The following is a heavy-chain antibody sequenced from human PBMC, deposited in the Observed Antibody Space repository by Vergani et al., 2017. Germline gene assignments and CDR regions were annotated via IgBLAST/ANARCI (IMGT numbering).Heavy chain of an antibody. V-gene: IGHV4-59*01. Sequence: QVQLQESGPGLVKPSETLSLTCTVSGGSISSYYWSWIRQPPGXGLEWIGYIYYSGSTNYNPSLKSRVTISVDPSKNQFSLKLSSVTAADTAVYYCARAMYYDYVGGSYARGAVDIWGQGTMVTVSS. CDR3: ARAMYYDYVGGSYARGAVDI. J-gene: IGHJ3*02. CDR2: IYYSGST. CDR1: GGSISSYY. D-gene: IGHD3-16*01.